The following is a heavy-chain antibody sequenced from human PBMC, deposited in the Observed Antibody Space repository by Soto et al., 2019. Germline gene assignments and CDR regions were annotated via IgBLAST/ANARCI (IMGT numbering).Heavy chain of an antibody. J-gene: IGHJ6*03. CDR1: GFTFDDYA. D-gene: IGHD2-2*01. V-gene: IGHV3-9*01. CDR2: ISWNSGSI. Sequence: GGSLRLSCAASGFTFDDYAMHWVRQAPGKGLEWVSGISWNSGSIGYADSVKGRFTISRDNAKNSLYLQMNSLRAEDTALYYCARGRYCSSTSCPAPYYYYYMDVWGKGTTVTVSS. CDR3: ARGRYCSSTSCPAPYYYYYMDV.